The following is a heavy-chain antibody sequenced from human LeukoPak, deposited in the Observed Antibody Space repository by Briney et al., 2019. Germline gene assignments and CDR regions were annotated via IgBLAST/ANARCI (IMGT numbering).Heavy chain of an antibody. CDR1: GVSISSYY. Sequence: SATLSLPCTVSGVSISSYYWSWIRPPPGKGLEWIGYIYYSGSTNYNPSLKSRVTISVDTSKNQFSLKLSSVTAADTAVYYCARGVYSSSWPFDYWGQGTLVTVSS. D-gene: IGHD6-13*01. J-gene: IGHJ4*02. CDR2: IYYSGST. V-gene: IGHV4-59*01. CDR3: ARGVYSSSWPFDY.